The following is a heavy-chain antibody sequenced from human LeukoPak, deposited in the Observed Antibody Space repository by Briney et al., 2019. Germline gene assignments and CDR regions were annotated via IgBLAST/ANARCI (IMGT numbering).Heavy chain of an antibody. CDR3: GKGRSMLGELSGDY. CDR2: ISGSGDTT. J-gene: IGHJ4*02. V-gene: IGHV3-23*01. D-gene: IGHD3-10*02. Sequence: PGGSLRLSCAASGFTFSSYWMHWVRQAPGKGPEWVSAISGSGDTTYYADSVRGRFTISRDNSKNTVYLQMHSLRVDDTAVYYCGKGRSMLGELSGDYWGQGTLVTVSS. CDR1: GFTFSSYW.